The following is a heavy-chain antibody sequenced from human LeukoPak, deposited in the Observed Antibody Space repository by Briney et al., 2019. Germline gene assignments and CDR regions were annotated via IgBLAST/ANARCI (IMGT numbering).Heavy chain of an antibody. CDR1: GGSISSGSYY. Sequence: KPSATLSLTCTVSGGSISSGSYYWSWIRQPAGKGLEWIGRIYTSGSTNYNPSLKSRVTISVDTSKNQFSLKLSSVTAADTAVYYCARDGFLNWFDPWGQGTLVTVSS. V-gene: IGHV4-61*02. CDR3: ARDGFLNWFDP. D-gene: IGHD3-3*01. J-gene: IGHJ5*02. CDR2: IYTSGST.